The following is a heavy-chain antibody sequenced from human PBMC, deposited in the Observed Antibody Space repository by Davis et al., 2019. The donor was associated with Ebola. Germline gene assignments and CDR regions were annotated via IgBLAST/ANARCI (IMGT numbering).Heavy chain of an antibody. V-gene: IGHV5-51*01. J-gene: IGHJ4*02. CDR1: GYTFTNYW. CDR3: ARGIDRISGYDY. D-gene: IGHD5-12*01. Sequence: PGGSLRLSCKGSGYTFTNYWIGWVRQVPGKGLEWLGSIFTGDSDTRYSQSFQGQVTISADKSITTAYLQWSSLKASDTAMYFCARGIDRISGYDYWGQGTLVTVSS. CDR2: IFTGDSDT.